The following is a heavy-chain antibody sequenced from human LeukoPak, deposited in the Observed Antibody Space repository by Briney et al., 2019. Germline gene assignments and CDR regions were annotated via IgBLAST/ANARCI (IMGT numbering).Heavy chain of an antibody. Sequence: SETLSLTCTVSGGSISSYYWSWIRQPPGKGLEWIGYIYYSGSTNYNPSLKSRLTISVDTSKNHFFLELRSVTAADTAVYLCAKSTTWNPKYDYWGQGTLVTVSS. D-gene: IGHD2-2*01. J-gene: IGHJ4*02. V-gene: IGHV4-59*08. CDR3: AKSTTWNPKYDY. CDR2: IYYSGST. CDR1: GGSISSYY.